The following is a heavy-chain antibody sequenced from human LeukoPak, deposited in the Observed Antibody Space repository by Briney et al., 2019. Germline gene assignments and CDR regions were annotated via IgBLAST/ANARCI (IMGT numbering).Heavy chain of an antibody. CDR2: TSKDGSDT. Sequence: GGSLRLSCGASGFTFISYAMNWVRQAPGKGPEWLSRTSKDGSDTVYADSAKGRLTASRDNAKNTVYLELTNLRPDDTALYYCARGGYSGSYYRFSWGRGTLVTVAS. CDR1: GFTFISYA. V-gene: IGHV3-74*01. D-gene: IGHD6-25*01. J-gene: IGHJ4*02. CDR3: ARGGYSGSYYRFS.